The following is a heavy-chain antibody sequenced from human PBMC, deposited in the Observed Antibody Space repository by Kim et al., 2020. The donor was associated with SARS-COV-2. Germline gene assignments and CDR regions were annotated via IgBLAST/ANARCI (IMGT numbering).Heavy chain of an antibody. CDR3: APLLGGDYYDSKIDP. CDR1: GGSISSSSYY. CDR2: IYYSGST. J-gene: IGHJ5*02. Sequence: SETLSLTCTVSGGSISSSSYYWGWIRQPPGKGLEWIGSIYYSGSTYYNPSLKSRVTISVDTSKNQFSLKLSSVTAADTAVYYCAPLLGGDYYDSKIDPWGQGTLVTVSS. D-gene: IGHD3-22*01. V-gene: IGHV4-39*01.